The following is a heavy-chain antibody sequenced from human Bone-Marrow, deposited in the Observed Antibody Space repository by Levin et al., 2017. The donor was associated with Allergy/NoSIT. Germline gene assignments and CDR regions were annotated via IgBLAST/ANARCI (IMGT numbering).Heavy chain of an antibody. Sequence: PMASVKVSCKASGYTFSTYGITWVRQAPGQGLEWMGWISAHSGDTHYAQKFQDRITMTTETSTSTAYMELRSLRSDDTAVYYCARVVSSRIQVWLRRGVYYHGMDVWGPGTRVTVSS. J-gene: IGHJ6*02. CDR2: ISAHSGDT. D-gene: IGHD5-18*01. CDR3: ARVVSSRIQVWLRRGVYYHGMDV. V-gene: IGHV1-18*01. CDR1: GYTFSTYG.